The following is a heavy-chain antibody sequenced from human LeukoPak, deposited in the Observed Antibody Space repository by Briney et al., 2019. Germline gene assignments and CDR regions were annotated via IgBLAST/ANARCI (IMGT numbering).Heavy chain of an antibody. V-gene: IGHV4-34*01. Sequence: SSETPSLTCAVYGGSFSGYYWSWIRQPPGKGLEWIGEINHSGSTNYNPSLKSRVTISVDTSKNQFSLKLSSVTAADTAVYYCARALYYYDSSGLYYFDYWGQGTLVTVSS. CDR1: GGSFSGYY. CDR3: ARALYYYDSSGLYYFDY. J-gene: IGHJ4*02. D-gene: IGHD3-22*01. CDR2: INHSGST.